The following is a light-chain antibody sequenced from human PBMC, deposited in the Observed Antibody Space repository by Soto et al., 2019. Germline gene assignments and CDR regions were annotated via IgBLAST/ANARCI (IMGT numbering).Light chain of an antibody. V-gene: IGLV1-44*01. CDR2: RDN. J-gene: IGLJ2*01. CDR1: SSDIGSNP. Sequence: QSVLTQPPSASGTPWQRVAISCSGGSSDIGSNPVNWYLHLPGAAPKLLIYRDNQRPSGVPDRFSGSKSGTSASLTISGLQSEDEADYFCSAWDDSIYGPVFGGGTKLTVL. CDR3: SAWDDSIYGPV.